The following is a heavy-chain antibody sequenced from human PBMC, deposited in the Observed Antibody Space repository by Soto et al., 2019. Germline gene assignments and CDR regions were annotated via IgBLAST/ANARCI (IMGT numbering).Heavy chain of an antibody. J-gene: IGHJ6*02. V-gene: IGHV3-11*03. CDR2: ISSSSSYT. CDR1: GFTFSDYY. CDR3: ASSITMVPFYYGMDV. D-gene: IGHD3-10*01. Sequence: GGSLRLSCAASGFTFSDYYMSWIRQAPGKGLEWVSYISSSSSYTNYADSVKGRFTVSRDNAKNSLYLQMNSLRAEDTAVYYCASSITMVPFYYGMDVWGQGTTVTVSS.